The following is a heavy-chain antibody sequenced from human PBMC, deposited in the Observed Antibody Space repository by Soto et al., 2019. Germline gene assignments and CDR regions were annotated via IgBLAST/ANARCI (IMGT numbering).Heavy chain of an antibody. CDR2: ISGSGDST. D-gene: IGHD1-26*01. V-gene: IGHV3-23*01. CDR3: ARRGSGSYYDY. CDR1: GFTFSSYA. Sequence: EVQLLESGGGLVQPGGSLRLSCAASGFTFSSYAMSWVRQAPGKGLEWVSVISGSGDSTYYADSVKGRFTISRDNSKNTLYLQMNCLRAEDTAVYHCARRGSGSYYDYWGQGTLVTVSS. J-gene: IGHJ4*02.